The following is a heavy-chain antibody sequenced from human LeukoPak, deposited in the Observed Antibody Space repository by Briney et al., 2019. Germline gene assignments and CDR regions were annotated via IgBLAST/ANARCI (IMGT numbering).Heavy chain of an antibody. V-gene: IGHV3-23*01. CDR2: ISGDGLGT. J-gene: IGHJ4*02. Sequence: GGSLRLSCAASGFTVSSNYMSWVRQAPGKGLEWVSSISGDGLGTWYADSVRGRFIISRDKSRNTLYLQLNSLRPDDTAVYYCAKGPNFGSWRALDYWGQGSLVTVSS. CDR3: AKGPNFGSWRALDY. CDR1: GFTVSSNY. D-gene: IGHD3-10*01.